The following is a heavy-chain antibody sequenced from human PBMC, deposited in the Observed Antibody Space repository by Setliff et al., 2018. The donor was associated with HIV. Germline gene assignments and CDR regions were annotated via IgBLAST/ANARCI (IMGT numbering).Heavy chain of an antibody. V-gene: IGHV4-59*01. Sequence: SETLSLTCTVSGGSISSYYWTWIRQPPGKGLEWIGQIYYDGTTNYNPSIKNRVTMSVDTSKSQFSLRLSSVTAADTAVYYCARKIDYYYYMDVWGKGTTVTVSS. CDR2: IYYDGTT. CDR3: ARKIDYYYYMDV. CDR1: GGSISSYY. J-gene: IGHJ6*03.